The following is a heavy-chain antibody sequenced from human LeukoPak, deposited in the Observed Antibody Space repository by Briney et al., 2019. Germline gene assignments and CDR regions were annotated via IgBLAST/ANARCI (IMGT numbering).Heavy chain of an antibody. CDR2: IKEDGSEK. Sequence: PGGSLRLSCAASGFTFSSYWMNWVRQAPGKGLEWVANIKEDGSEKYYVDSVKGRFTISRDNAKNSLYLQMNSLKTEDTAVYYCTTYSSGSCPFWGQGTLVTVSS. V-gene: IGHV3-7*05. D-gene: IGHD6-19*01. CDR3: TTYSSGSCPF. J-gene: IGHJ4*02. CDR1: GFTFSSYW.